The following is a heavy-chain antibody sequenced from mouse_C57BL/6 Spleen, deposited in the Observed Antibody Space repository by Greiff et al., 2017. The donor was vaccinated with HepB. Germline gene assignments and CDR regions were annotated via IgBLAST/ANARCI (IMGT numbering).Heavy chain of an antibody. J-gene: IGHJ3*01. CDR2: IRNKANGYTT. CDR1: GFTFTDYY. D-gene: IGHD4-1*01. V-gene: IGHV7-3*01. Sequence: EVKLQESGGGLVQPGGSLSLSCAASGFTFTDYYMSWVRQPPGKALEWLGFIRNKANGYTTEYSASVKGRFTISRDNSQSILYLQMNALRAEDSATYYCARSNWGAWFAYWGQGTLVTVSA. CDR3: ARSNWGAWFAY.